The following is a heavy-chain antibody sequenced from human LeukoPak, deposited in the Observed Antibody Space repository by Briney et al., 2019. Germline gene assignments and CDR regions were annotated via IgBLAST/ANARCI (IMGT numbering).Heavy chain of an antibody. V-gene: IGHV4-34*01. D-gene: IGHD2-2*03. Sequence: SETLSLTCAVYGVSFSGYYWSWIRQSPGQGLEWIGEINHSGSTNYNPSLKSRVTISADTSKNQFSLKLSSVTAADTAVYYCARVAIVVVPAARYWYFDLWGRGTLVTVSS. CDR1: GVSFSGYY. CDR2: INHSGST. J-gene: IGHJ2*01. CDR3: ARVAIVVVPAARYWYFDL.